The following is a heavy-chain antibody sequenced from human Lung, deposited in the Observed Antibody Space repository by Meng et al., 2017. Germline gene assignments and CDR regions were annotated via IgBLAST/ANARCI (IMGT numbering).Heavy chain of an antibody. CDR2: INTDTRNP. CDR3: ARGDLGMSGYYYTVH. CDR1: GYTFTTYA. D-gene: IGHD3-22*01. J-gene: IGHJ4*02. Sequence: QVQLVQSGSELKKPGASVKISCKASGYTFTTYAMNWVRQAPGQGLEWMGWINTDTRNPTYAQGFTGRFVFSLDTSVSTAYLQISSLMAEDTAIYYCARGDLGMSGYYYTVHGGQGTLVTVSS. V-gene: IGHV7-4-1*02.